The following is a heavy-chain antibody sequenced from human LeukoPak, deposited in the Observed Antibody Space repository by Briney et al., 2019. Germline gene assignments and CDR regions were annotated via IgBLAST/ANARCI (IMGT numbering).Heavy chain of an antibody. Sequence: GGSLRLSCAASGFTFSSYEMNWVRQAPGKGLEWVSYISSSGSTIYYADSVKGRFTISRDNAKNSLYLQMNSLRAEDTAVYYCARELLSVAGALTTGAREPWSPSPQRSTSNISGALYYYYGMDVWGKGTTVTVSS. D-gene: IGHD6-19*01. CDR3: ARELLSVAGALTTGAREPWSPSPQRSTSNISGALYYYYGMDV. J-gene: IGHJ6*04. CDR2: ISSSGSTI. CDR1: GFTFSSYE. V-gene: IGHV3-48*03.